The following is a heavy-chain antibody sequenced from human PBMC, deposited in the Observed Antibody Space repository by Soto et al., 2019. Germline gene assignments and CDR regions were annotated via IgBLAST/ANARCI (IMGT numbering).Heavy chain of an antibody. CDR2: IYTSGST. CDR3: ARGVVVPAAILDYYYGMDV. J-gene: IGHJ6*02. D-gene: IGHD2-2*02. CDR1: GGSISSYY. Sequence: SETLSLTCTVSGGSISSYYWSWIRQPAGKGLEWIGRIYTSGSTNYNPSLKSRVTMSVDTSKNQFSLKLSSVTAADTAVYYCARGVVVPAAILDYYYGMDVWGQGTTVTVSS. V-gene: IGHV4-4*07.